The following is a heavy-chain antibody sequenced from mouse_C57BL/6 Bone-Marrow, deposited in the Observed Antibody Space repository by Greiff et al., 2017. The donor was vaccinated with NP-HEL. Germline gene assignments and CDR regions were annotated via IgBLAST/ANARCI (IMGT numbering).Heavy chain of an antibody. CDR1: GYTFTDYY. D-gene: IGHD1-1*01. V-gene: IGHV1-26*01. Sequence: EVQLQQSGPELVKPGASVKISCKASGYTFTDYYMNWVKQSPGKSLEWIGDINPNNGGTSYNQKFKGKATLTVDKSSSTAYMELRSLTSEDSAVYYCARSSGYGSSYFWYFDVWGTGTTVTVSS. CDR3: ARSSGYGSSYFWYFDV. J-gene: IGHJ1*03. CDR2: INPNNGGT.